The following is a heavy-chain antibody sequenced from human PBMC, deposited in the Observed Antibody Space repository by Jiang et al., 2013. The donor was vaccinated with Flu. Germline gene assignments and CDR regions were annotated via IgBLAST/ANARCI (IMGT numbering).Heavy chain of an antibody. J-gene: IGHJ4*02. CDR1: GFTFSSYA. V-gene: IGHV3-30*04. CDR2: ISYDGSNK. Sequence: QLLESGGGVVQPGRSLRLSCAASGFTFSSYAMHWVRQAPGKGLEWVAVISYDGSNKYYADSVKGRFTISRDNSKNTLYLQMNSLRAEDTAVYYCARASVVPGIAVAGTEGHFDYWGQGTLVTVSS. CDR3: ARASVVPGIAVAGTEGHFDY. D-gene: IGHD6-19*01.